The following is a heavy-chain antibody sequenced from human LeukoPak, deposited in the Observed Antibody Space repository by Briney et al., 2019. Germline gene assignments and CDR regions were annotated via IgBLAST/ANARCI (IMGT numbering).Heavy chain of an antibody. CDR3: ARRSRYSALDY. D-gene: IGHD6-6*01. V-gene: IGHV4-34*01. J-gene: IGHJ4*02. CDR2: INHSGST. CDR1: GGSFSGYY. Sequence: SETLSLTCAVYGGSFSGYYWSWIRQPPGKGLEWIGEINHSGSTNYNPSLKGRVTISVDTSKNQFSLKLSSVTAADTAVYYCARRSRYSALDYWGQGTLVTVSS.